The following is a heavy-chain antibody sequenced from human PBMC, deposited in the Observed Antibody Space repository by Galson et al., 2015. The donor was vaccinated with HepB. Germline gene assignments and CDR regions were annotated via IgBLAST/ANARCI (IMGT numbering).Heavy chain of an antibody. CDR1: GFTFSVYA. J-gene: IGHJ3*02. V-gene: IGHV3-23*01. CDR3: AKDSPFYYGDYAGAFDI. CDR2: IRGSGGST. D-gene: IGHD4-17*01. Sequence: SPRLPCAATGFTFSVYALRWVRQAPGKGLAWVAAIRGSGGSTYYADSVKGRFTISRDNSKNTLYLQMNSLRAEDTAVYYCAKDSPFYYGDYAGAFDIWGQGTMVTVSS.